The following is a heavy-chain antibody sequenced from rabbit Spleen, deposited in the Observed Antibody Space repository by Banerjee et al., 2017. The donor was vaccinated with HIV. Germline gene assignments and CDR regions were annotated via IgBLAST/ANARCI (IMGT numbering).Heavy chain of an antibody. V-gene: IGHV1S45*01. CDR1: GVSFSDKDV. CDR2: VNIVTGKS. CDR3: AREVLYAAYAAFGDVTMYYFDL. Sequence: EQLEESGGGLVKPEGSLTLTCKASGVSFSDKDVMCWVRQTPGKGLEWIACVNIVTGKSVYASWAKGRFIMSRTSSTTVTLQMTSLTAADTATYFCAREVLYAAYAAFGDVTMYYFDLWGPGTLVTVS. J-gene: IGHJ4*01. D-gene: IGHD6-1*01.